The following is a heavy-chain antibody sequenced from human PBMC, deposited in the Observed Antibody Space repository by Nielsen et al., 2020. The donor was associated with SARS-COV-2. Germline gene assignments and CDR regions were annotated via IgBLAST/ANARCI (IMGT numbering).Heavy chain of an antibody. CDR2: IYHSGST. V-gene: IGHV4-30-2*01. Sequence: SETLSLTCAVSGGSISSGGYSWSWIRQPPGKGLEWIGYIYHSGSTYYNPSLKSRVTISVDKSKNQFSLELRSVTAADTAVYYCARDDPSRQGLDYWGQGTLVTVSS. CDR3: ARDDPSRQGLDY. CDR1: GGSISSGGYS. J-gene: IGHJ4*02.